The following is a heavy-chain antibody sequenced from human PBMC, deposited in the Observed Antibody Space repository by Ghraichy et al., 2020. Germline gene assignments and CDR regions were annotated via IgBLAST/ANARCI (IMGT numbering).Heavy chain of an antibody. CDR1: GFSFGDYG. Sequence: GGSLRLSCAASGFSFGDYGMSWVRQAPGKGLEWVSGIHWDGDSTGYVDSVKGQFTISRDNAKNSLYLQMNSLRAEDTALYHCARRYCSSISCSQKGMDVWGQGTTVTVSS. D-gene: IGHD2-2*01. CDR3: ARRYCSSISCSQKGMDV. V-gene: IGHV3-20*01. J-gene: IGHJ6*01. CDR2: IHWDGDST.